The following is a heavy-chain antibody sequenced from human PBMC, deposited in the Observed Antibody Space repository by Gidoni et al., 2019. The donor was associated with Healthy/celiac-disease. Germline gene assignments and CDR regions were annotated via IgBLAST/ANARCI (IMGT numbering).Heavy chain of an antibody. Sequence: QVQLQESGPGLVKPSETLSLTCTVSGGSISRYYWSWIRQPAGKGLEWLGRIYTSGSTNYNPSLKSRVPMSVDTSKNQFSRKLSSVTAADTAVYYCARGGRRNHYDSSGALDYWGQGTLVTVSS. CDR1: GGSISRYY. CDR2: IYTSGST. V-gene: IGHV4-4*07. J-gene: IGHJ4*02. D-gene: IGHD3-22*01. CDR3: ARGGRRNHYDSSGALDY.